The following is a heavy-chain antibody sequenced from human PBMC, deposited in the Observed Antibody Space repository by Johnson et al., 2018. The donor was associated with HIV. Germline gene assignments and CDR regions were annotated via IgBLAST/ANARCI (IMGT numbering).Heavy chain of an antibody. V-gene: IGHV3-9*01. CDR2: ISWNSGSI. Sequence: VQLVESGGGLVQPGRSLRLSCAASGFTFDDYAMHWVRQAPGKGLEWVSGISWNSGSIGYADSVKGRFIISRDNSKNTLYLQMNSLRVEDTAIYYCARSVASYVEGAFDIWGQGTMVTVSS. J-gene: IGHJ3*02. D-gene: IGHD3-16*01. CDR3: ARSVASYVEGAFDI. CDR1: GFTFDDYA.